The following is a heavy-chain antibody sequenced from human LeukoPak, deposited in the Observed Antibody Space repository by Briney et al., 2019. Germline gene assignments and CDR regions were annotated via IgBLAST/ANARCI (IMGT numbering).Heavy chain of an antibody. D-gene: IGHD3-22*01. CDR1: GFTFSSYA. V-gene: IGHV3-23*01. CDR2: ISGSGGST. Sequence: GGSLRLSCAASGFTFSSYAMSWVRQAPGKGLEWVSPISGSGGSTYYADSVKGRFTISRDNSKNTLYLQMNSLRAEDTAVYYCAKDSTMIVVVITYAEYFQHWGQGTLVTVSS. J-gene: IGHJ1*01. CDR3: AKDSTMIVVVITYAEYFQH.